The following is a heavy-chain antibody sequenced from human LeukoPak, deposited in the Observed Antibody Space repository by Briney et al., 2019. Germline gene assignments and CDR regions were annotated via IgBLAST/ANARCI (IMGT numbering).Heavy chain of an antibody. CDR1: GGSFSGYY. D-gene: IGHD2-2*01. CDR2: INHSGST. Sequence: SETLSLTCAVYGGSFSGYYWSWIRQPPGKGLEWIGEINHSGSTNYNPSLKSRVTISVDTSKNQFSLKLSSVTAADTAVYYCARNTVVPAAMNFYYYYYMDVWGKGTTVTISS. J-gene: IGHJ6*03. CDR3: ARNTVVPAAMNFYYYYYMDV. V-gene: IGHV4-34*01.